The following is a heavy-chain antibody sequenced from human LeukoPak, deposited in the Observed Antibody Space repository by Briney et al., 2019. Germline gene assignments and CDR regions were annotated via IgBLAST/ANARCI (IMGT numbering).Heavy chain of an antibody. V-gene: IGHV3-9*01. D-gene: IGHD6-13*01. J-gene: IGHJ4*02. CDR3: AKDWGGHINSWYAYFDY. CDR1: GFTFSSYA. CDR2: ISWNSGSI. Sequence: GGSLRLSCAASGFTFSSYAMSWVRQAPGKGLEWVSGISWNSGSIAYADSVQGRFTVSRDNAKNSLYLQMNSLRAEDTALYYCAKDWGGHINSWYAYFDYWGQGTLVTVSS.